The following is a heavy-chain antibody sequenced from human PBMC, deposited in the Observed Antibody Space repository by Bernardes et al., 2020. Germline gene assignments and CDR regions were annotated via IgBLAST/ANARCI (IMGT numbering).Heavy chain of an antibody. D-gene: IGHD3-16*01. CDR1: GFTFSSYW. V-gene: IGHV3-7*03. CDR2: IKQDGSEK. J-gene: IGHJ4*02. CDR3: ARGGIRYFYYFDY. Sequence: GGSLRLSCAASGFTFSSYWMSWVRQAPGKGLEWVANIKQDGSEKYYVDSVKGRFTISRDNAKNSLYLQMNSLRAVDTAVYYCARGGIRYFYYFDYWGQGTLVTVSS.